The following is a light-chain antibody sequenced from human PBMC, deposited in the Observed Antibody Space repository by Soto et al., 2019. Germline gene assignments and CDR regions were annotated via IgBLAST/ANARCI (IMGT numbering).Light chain of an antibody. J-gene: IGLJ2*01. V-gene: IGLV2-23*03. CDR2: EGS. Sequence: QSALTQPASLSGSPGQPITISCTGTSSDVGTYNLVSWYQQHPGRAPKLMIYEGSNRPSWISTRFSGSRSGNTASLTISGLLPEDEADYYCCAYAGSYTFLFGGGTKLTVL. CDR1: SSDVGTYNL. CDR3: CAYAGSYTFL.